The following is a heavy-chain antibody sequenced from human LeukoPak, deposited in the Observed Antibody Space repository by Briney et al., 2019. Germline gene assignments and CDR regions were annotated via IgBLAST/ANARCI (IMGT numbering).Heavy chain of an antibody. V-gene: IGHV3-21*01. CDR3: ARDYSSSSRAGWFDP. Sequence: PGGSLRLSCAASGFTFSSYSMNWVRQAPGKGLEWVSSISSSNSYIYYADSVKGRFTISRDNAKNSLYLQMNSLRAEDTAVYYCARDYSSSSRAGWFDPWGQGTLVTVSS. J-gene: IGHJ5*02. CDR2: ISSSNSYI. CDR1: GFTFSSYS. D-gene: IGHD6-6*01.